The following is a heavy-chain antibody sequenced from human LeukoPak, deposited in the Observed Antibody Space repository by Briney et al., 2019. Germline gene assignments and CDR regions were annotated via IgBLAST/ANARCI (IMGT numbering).Heavy chain of an antibody. Sequence: PGRSLRLSCTASGFTFNNYGMHWVRQAPGKGLEWVAVIWYDGSNKYYADSVKGRFTISRDNSKNTLYLQMNSLRAEDTAVYYCARVRHCSSTSCLGPYDYWGQGTLVTVSS. CDR3: ARVRHCSSTSCLGPYDY. J-gene: IGHJ4*02. CDR1: GFTFNNYG. D-gene: IGHD2-2*01. V-gene: IGHV3-33*08. CDR2: IWYDGSNK.